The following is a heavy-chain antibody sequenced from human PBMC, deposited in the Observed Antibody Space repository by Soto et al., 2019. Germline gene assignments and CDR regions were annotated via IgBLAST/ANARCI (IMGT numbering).Heavy chain of an antibody. J-gene: IGHJ3*02. Sequence: QVQLVESGGGVVQPGRSLRLSCAASGFTFSSCGMHWVRQAPGKGLEWVAVIWYDGSNKYYADSVKGRFTISRDNSKNTLYLQMKSLRAEDTAVYYCARDKMSPEPALDIWGQGTMVTVSS. CDR1: GFTFSSCG. CDR3: ARDKMSPEPALDI. CDR2: IWYDGSNK. V-gene: IGHV3-33*01.